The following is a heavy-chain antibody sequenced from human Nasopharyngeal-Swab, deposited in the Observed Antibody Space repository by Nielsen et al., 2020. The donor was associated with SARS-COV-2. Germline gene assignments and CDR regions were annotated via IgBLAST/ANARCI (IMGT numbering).Heavy chain of an antibody. J-gene: IGHJ6*03. CDR2: IWYDGSNK. CDR3: ARGSSSSFPAYYYYYMDV. CDR1: GFTFSSYG. Sequence: GESLKISCAASGFTFSSYGMHWVRQAPGKGLEWVAVIWYDGSNKYYADSVKGRFTISRDNSKNTLYLQMNSLRAEDTAVYYCARGSSSSFPAYYYYYMDVWGKGTLVTVSS. D-gene: IGHD6-6*01. V-gene: IGHV3-33*01.